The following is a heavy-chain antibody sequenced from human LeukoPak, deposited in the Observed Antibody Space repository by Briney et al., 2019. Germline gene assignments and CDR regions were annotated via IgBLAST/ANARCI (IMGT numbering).Heavy chain of an antibody. CDR2: ITSSSSTI. D-gene: IGHD5-18*01. Sequence: GGSLRLSCAASGFTFSTYSMNWVRQAPGKGLEWVSYITSSSSTIYHADSVKGRFTISRDNAKNSLYLQVNSLRAEDTAVYYCARDFEYSYGFYDYWGQGTLVTVSS. CDR3: ARDFEYSYGFYDY. CDR1: GFTFSTYS. J-gene: IGHJ4*02. V-gene: IGHV3-48*01.